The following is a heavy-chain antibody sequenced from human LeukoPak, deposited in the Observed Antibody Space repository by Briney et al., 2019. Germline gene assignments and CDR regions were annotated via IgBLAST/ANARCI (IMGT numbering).Heavy chain of an antibody. CDR2: ISAYNGNT. CDR3: ARSLKSMTTVTIEYFQH. Sequence: ASVKVSCKASGYTFTSYGICWVRQAPGQGLEWMGWISAYNGNTNYAQKLQGRVTMTTDTSTSTAYMELRSLRSDDTAVYYCARSLKSMTTVTIEYFQHWGQGTLVTVSS. J-gene: IGHJ1*01. D-gene: IGHD4-17*01. V-gene: IGHV1-18*04. CDR1: GYTFTSYG.